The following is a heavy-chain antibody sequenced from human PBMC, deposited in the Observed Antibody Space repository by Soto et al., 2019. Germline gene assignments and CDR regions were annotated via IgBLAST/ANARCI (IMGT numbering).Heavy chain of an antibody. V-gene: IGHV3-74*01. CDR1: RFTFNLYC. CDR2: INRDGSST. CDR3: ARDDLGDYYESSGPPPVYGMDV. Sequence: XGSLRLSCAASRFTFNLYCMHWVRPPPGKGLVWVSRINRDGSSTSYADSVKGRFTISRDTAKNTLYLQMNSLRAEDTAVYYCARDDLGDYYESSGPPPVYGMDVWGQGTTLTVSS. D-gene: IGHD3-22*01. J-gene: IGHJ6*02.